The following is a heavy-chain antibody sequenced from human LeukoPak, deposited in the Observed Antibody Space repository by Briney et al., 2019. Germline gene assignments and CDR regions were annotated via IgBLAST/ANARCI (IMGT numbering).Heavy chain of an antibody. CDR1: GFTFSSYW. CDR2: INSDGSRT. D-gene: IGHD4/OR15-4a*01. V-gene: IGHV3-74*01. Sequence: PGGSLRLSCAASGFTFSSYWMHWVRQAPGKGLVWVSRINSDGSRTTYADSVKGRFTISRDNAKNTLYLQMNSLRAEDTAVYYCARVGARQGAFDIWGQGTMVTVSS. CDR3: ARVGARQGAFDI. J-gene: IGHJ3*02.